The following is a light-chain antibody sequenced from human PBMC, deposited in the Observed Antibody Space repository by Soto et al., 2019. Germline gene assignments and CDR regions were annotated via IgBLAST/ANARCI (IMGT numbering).Light chain of an antibody. CDR1: QSVSSN. V-gene: IGKV3-15*01. J-gene: IGKJ5*01. CDR2: GAS. Sequence: EIVMAQSPATLSVSPGARVTLSCRASQSVSSNLAWYQQKPGQAPRLLIYGASTRAPGIPARFSGSGSGTEFTLPISGLQSEDFAVYYCQQYNNWPPTTFGQGTRLEI. CDR3: QQYNNWPPTT.